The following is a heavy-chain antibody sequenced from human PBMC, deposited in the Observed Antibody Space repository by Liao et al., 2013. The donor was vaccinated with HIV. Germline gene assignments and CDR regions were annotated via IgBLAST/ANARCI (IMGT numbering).Heavy chain of an antibody. J-gene: IGHJ4*02. CDR2: INHSGST. D-gene: IGHD1-26*01. V-gene: IGHV4-34*01. CDR1: GGSFSGYY. CDR3: ARVPKWETTRGTLDY. Sequence: QVQLQQWGAGLLKPSETLSLTCAVYGGSFSGYYWSWIRQPPGKGLEWIGEINHSGSTNYNPSLKSRVTISVDTSKNQFSLKLSSVTAADTAVYYCARVPKWETTRGTLDYWGQGTLVTVSS.